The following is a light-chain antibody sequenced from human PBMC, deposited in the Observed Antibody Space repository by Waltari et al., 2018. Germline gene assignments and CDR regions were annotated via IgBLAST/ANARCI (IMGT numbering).Light chain of an antibody. J-gene: IGKJ1*01. CDR3: QHYVRLPAT. Sequence: EILLTQSPGTLSLSPGERATLSCRASQSVTRALAWYQQKPGQAPRLPIYGASNRATGIPDRFSGSGSGTDFSLTISRLEPEDFAVYYCQHYVRLPATFGQGTKVEIK. V-gene: IGKV3-20*01. CDR1: QSVTRAL. CDR2: GAS.